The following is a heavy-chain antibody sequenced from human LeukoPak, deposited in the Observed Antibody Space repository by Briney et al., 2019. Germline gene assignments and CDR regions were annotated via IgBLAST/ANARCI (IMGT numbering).Heavy chain of an antibody. V-gene: IGHV4-59*01. J-gene: IGHJ4*02. CDR3: AREDSSGCYDY. Sequence: SETLSLTCTVSGGSISSYYWSWIRQPPGRGLEWIGYIYYSGSTNYNPSLKSRVTISVDTSKNQFSLKLSSVTAADTAVYYCAREDSSGCYDYWGQGTLVTVSS. CDR1: GGSISSYY. CDR2: IYYSGST. D-gene: IGHD6-19*01.